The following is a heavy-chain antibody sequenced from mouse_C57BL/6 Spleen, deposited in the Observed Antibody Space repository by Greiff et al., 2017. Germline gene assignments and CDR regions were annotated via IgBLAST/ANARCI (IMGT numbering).Heavy chain of an antibody. D-gene: IGHD1-1*01. J-gene: IGHJ3*01. CDR2: FYPGSGSI. CDR1: GYTFTEYT. Sequence: QVHVKQSGAELVKPGASVKLSCKASGYTFTEYTIHWVKQRSGQGLEWIGWFYPGSGSIKYNEKFKDKATLTADKSSSTVYMELSRLTSEDSAVYFCARQITTVVGREFAYWGQGTLVTVSA. CDR3: ARQITTVVGREFAY. V-gene: IGHV1-62-2*01.